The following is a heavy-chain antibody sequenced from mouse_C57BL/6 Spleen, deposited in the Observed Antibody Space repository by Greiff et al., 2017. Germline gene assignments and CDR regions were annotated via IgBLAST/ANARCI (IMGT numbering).Heavy chain of an antibody. CDR3: ARELRYYFDY. V-gene: IGHV1-82*01. D-gene: IGHD1-1*01. CDR1: GYAFSSSW. CDR2: IYPGDGDT. Sequence: QVQLQQSGPELVKPGASVKISCKASGYAFSSSWMNWVKQRPGKGLEWIGRIYPGDGDTNYNGKFKGKATLTADKSSSTAYMQLSSLTSEDSAVYCCARELRYYFDYWGQGTTLTVSS. J-gene: IGHJ2*01.